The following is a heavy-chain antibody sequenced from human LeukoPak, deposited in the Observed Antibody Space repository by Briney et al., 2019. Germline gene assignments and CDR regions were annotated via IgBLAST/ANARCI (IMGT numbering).Heavy chain of an antibody. D-gene: IGHD6-19*01. CDR3: ARETVAVAGGFDY. CDR2: ISYDGSNK. J-gene: IGHJ4*02. Sequence: PGRSLRLSCAASGFTFSSYGMHWVRQAPGKGLEWVAVISYDGSNKYYADSVKGRFTISRDNSKNTLYLQMNSLRVEDTAVYYCARETVAVAGGFDYWGQGTLVTVSS. CDR1: GFTFSSYG. V-gene: IGHV3-30*03.